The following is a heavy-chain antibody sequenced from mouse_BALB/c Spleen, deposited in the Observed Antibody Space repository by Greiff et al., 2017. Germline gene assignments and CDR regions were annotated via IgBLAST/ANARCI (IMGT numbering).Heavy chain of an antibody. CDR1: GYSITSGYY. CDR2: ISYDGSN. Sequence: EVQLVESGPGLVKPSQSLSLTCSVTGYSITSGYYWNWIRQFPGNKLEWMGYISYDGSNNYNPSLKNRISITRDTSKNQFFLKLNSVTTEDTATYYCARGGPYDFDYWGQGTTLTVSS. J-gene: IGHJ2*01. CDR3: ARGGPYDFDY. D-gene: IGHD6-5*01. V-gene: IGHV3-6*02.